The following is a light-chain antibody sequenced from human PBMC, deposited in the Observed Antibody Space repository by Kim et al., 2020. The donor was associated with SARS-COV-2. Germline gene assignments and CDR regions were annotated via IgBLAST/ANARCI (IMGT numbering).Light chain of an antibody. Sequence: GKTITISCTRSSGSIASNNVQWYQQRPGSAPPTVIYEDNQRPSGVPDRFSGSIDSSSNSASLTISGLKTEDEADYYCQSYDSSNWVFGGGTQLTVL. V-gene: IGLV6-57*03. CDR1: SGSIASNN. J-gene: IGLJ3*02. CDR2: EDN. CDR3: QSYDSSNWV.